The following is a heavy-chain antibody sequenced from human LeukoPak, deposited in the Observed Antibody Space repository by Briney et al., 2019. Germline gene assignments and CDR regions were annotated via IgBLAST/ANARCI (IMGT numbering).Heavy chain of an antibody. CDR3: ARRAGAYSHPYDY. V-gene: IGHV3-23*01. Sequence: GGSLRLSCAASGFPFSSYAMSWVRQAPGKGLEWVSTISNSDDSTNYADSVKGRFTISRDNSKNTLYLQMNSLRAEDTAVYYCARRAGAYSHPYDYWGQGTLVTVSS. D-gene: IGHD4/OR15-4a*01. J-gene: IGHJ4*02. CDR2: ISNSDDST. CDR1: GFPFSSYA.